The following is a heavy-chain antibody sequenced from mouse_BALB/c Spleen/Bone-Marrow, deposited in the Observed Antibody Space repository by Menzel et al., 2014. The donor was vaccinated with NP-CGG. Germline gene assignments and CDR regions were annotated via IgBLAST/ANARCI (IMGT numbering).Heavy chain of an antibody. CDR1: GHTFTSYW. D-gene: IGHD2-3*01. V-gene: IGHV1-69*02. J-gene: IGHJ3*01. CDR3: TRDDGSFAY. Sequence: QVQLQQSGAELVRPGASVKLSCKASGHTFTSYWINWVKQRPGQGLEWIGNIYPSDSYTNYNQKFKDKATLTVDKSSSTAYMQLSSPTSEDSAVYYCTRDDGSFAYWGQGTLVTVSA. CDR2: IYPSDSYT.